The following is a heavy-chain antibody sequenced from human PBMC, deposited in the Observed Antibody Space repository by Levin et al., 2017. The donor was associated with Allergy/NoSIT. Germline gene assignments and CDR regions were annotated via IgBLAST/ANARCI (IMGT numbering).Heavy chain of an antibody. V-gene: IGHV5-10-1*01. CDR3: ARHVSPDSSGWSPNWFDP. D-gene: IGHD6-19*01. Sequence: GESLKISCKGSGYSFTSYWISWVRQMPGKGLEWMGRIDPSDSYTNYSPSFQGHVTISADKSISTAYLQWSSLKASDTAMYYCARHVSPDSSGWSPNWFDPWGQGTLVTVSS. CDR2: IDPSDSYT. CDR1: GYSFTSYW. J-gene: IGHJ5*02.